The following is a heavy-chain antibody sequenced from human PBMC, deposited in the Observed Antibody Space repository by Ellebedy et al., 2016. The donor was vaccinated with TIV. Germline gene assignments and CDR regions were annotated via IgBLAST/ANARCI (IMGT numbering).Heavy chain of an antibody. Sequence: GGSLRLSXAASGFTFSSYSMNWVRQAPGKGLEWVSYISSSSSTIYYADSVKGRFTISRDNAKNSLYLQMNSLRAEDTAVYYCARGGYSGSYYADYWGQGTLVTVSS. CDR1: GFTFSSYS. J-gene: IGHJ4*02. D-gene: IGHD1-26*01. CDR2: ISSSSSTI. V-gene: IGHV3-48*04. CDR3: ARGGYSGSYYADY.